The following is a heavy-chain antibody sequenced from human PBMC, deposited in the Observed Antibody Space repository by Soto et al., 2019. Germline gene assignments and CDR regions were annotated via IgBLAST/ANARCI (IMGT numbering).Heavy chain of an antibody. D-gene: IGHD4-17*01. CDR3: ARVAVTTYYFDY. V-gene: IGHV3-74*01. CDR2: INSDGSST. CDR1: GFTFSHYW. Sequence: GGSLRLSCAASGFTFSHYWMHWVRHAPGKGLVWVSRINSDGSSTSYADSVKGRFTISRDNAKNTLYLQMNSLGADDTAVYYSARVAVTTYYFDYWGHGTLVTVSS. J-gene: IGHJ4*01.